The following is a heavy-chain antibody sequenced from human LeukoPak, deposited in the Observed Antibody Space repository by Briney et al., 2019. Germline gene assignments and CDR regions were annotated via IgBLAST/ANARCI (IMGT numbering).Heavy chain of an antibody. D-gene: IGHD6-13*01. CDR1: GFTFSNYA. CDR3: TRLYSSTWPFEY. Sequence: TGGSLRLSCAASGFTFSNYAMSWVRQAPGKGLEWVGRIRSKGNSYAKAYAVSVKGRFTSSRDDSKNTAYLQMNSLKTEDTAVYYCTRLYSSTWPFEYWGQGTLVTVSS. J-gene: IGHJ4*02. CDR2: IRSKGNSYAK. V-gene: IGHV3-73*01.